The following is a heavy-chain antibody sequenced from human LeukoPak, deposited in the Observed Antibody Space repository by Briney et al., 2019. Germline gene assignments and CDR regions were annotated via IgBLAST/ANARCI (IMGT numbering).Heavy chain of an antibody. CDR1: GFTFSSYS. CDR2: ISSSSSYI. D-gene: IGHD3-10*01. V-gene: IGHV3-21*01. J-gene: IGHJ4*02. Sequence: GGSLRLSCAASGFTFSSYSMNWVRQAPGKGLEWVSSISSSSSYIYYADSVKGRFTISRDNAKNSLYLQMNSLRAEDTAVYYCARDLRGQITMVRGVIPYWSQGTLVTVSS. CDR3: ARDLRGQITMVRGVIPY.